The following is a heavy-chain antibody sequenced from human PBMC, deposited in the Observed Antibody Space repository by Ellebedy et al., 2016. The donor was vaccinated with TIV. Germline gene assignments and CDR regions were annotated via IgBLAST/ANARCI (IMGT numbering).Heavy chain of an antibody. Sequence: SVKVSXXASGGTFSSYAISWVRQAPGQGLEWMGGIIPIFGTANYAQKFQGRVTITADESTSTAYMELSSLRSEDTAVYYCAAATDHYYGSGSDYWGQGTLVTVSS. J-gene: IGHJ4*02. V-gene: IGHV1-69*13. D-gene: IGHD3-10*01. CDR3: AAATDHYYGSGSDY. CDR2: IIPIFGTA. CDR1: GGTFSSYA.